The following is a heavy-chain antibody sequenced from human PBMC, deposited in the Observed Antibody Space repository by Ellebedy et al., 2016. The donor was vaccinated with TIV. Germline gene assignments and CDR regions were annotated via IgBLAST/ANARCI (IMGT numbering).Heavy chain of an antibody. J-gene: IGHJ6*02. CDR1: GFTFSTFG. Sequence: GESLKISCAASGFTFSTFGMHWVRQAPGKGLEWVAVTWYDGNNKYYVDSVKGRFSISRDNSKNTLYLQMNSLRAEDTAVYYCARGTTYYMDVWGQGTTVTVSS. D-gene: IGHD1/OR15-1a*01. V-gene: IGHV3-33*01. CDR2: TWYDGNNK. CDR3: ARGTTYYMDV.